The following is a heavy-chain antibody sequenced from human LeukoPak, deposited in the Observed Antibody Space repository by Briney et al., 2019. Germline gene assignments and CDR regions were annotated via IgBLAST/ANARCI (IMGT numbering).Heavy chain of an antibody. CDR1: GDSISSYY. CDR3: ARSSYLDYSVGY. CDR2: IYHSGST. Sequence: SETLSLTCTVSGDSISSYYWSWIRQPPGKGLEWIGYIYHSGSTYYNPSLKSRVTISVDRSKNQFSLKLSSVTAADTAVYYCARSSYLDYSVGYWGQGTLVTVSS. J-gene: IGHJ4*02. D-gene: IGHD4-11*01. V-gene: IGHV4-59*12.